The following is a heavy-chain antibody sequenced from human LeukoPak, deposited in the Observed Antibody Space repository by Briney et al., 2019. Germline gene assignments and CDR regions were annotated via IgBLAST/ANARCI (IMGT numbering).Heavy chain of an antibody. Sequence: ASVKVSCKASGYTFTNYGITWVRQAPGQGLEWMGCISAYNGNTDYAQRFQGRVTITTDTSTTTAYMELRSLRSDDTAVYYCARTYSKYFSNSEFDYWGQGTLVNVSS. CDR3: ARTYSKYFSNSEFDY. V-gene: IGHV1-18*01. CDR1: GYTFTNYG. D-gene: IGHD3-3*02. CDR2: ISAYNGNT. J-gene: IGHJ4*02.